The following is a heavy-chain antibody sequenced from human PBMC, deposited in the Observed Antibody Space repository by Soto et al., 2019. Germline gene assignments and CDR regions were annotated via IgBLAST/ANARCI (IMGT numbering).Heavy chain of an antibody. CDR1: GFTFDDYA. D-gene: IGHD5-12*01. J-gene: IGHJ3*02. CDR2: ISWNSGSI. Sequence: GGSLRLSCAASGFTFDDYAMHWVRQAPGKGLEWVSGISWNSGSIGYADSVKGRFTISRDNAKNSLYLQMNSLRAEDTALYYCAKDTYSGYDLGGAFDIWGQGTMVTVSS. CDR3: AKDTYSGYDLGGAFDI. V-gene: IGHV3-9*01.